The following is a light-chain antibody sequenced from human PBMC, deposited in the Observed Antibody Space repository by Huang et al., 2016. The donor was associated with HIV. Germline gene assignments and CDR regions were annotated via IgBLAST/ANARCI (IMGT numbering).Light chain of an antibody. Sequence: ETVLTQSPATLSLSPGERATLSCRASQNIGNYLAWYQQKPGQTPRLLIYDTSTRATGVPARFSGSGSGTDFTLDISSLESEDFAVYYCQQRSNWPPTFGGGTKV. CDR3: QQRSNWPPT. V-gene: IGKV3-11*01. J-gene: IGKJ4*01. CDR2: DTS. CDR1: QNIGNY.